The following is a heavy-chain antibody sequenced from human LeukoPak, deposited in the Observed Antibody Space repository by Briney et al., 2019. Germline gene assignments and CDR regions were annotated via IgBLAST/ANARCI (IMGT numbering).Heavy chain of an antibody. CDR2: IKQDGSEK. CDR3: AKGGGYEAQYYYYYLDV. J-gene: IGHJ6*03. V-gene: IGHV3-7*01. CDR1: GFTFSSYW. Sequence: GGSLRLSCAASGFTFSSYWMSWVRQAPGKGLEWVANIKQDGSEKYYVDSVKGRFTVSRDNAKNSLYLQMNSLRAEDTAVYYCAKGGGYEAQYYYYYLDVWGKGTTVTISS. D-gene: IGHD5-12*01.